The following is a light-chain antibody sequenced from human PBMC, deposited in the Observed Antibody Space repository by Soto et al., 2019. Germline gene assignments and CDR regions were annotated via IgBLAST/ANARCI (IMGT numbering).Light chain of an antibody. CDR3: TSYVGNDIWV. Sequence: QSALTQRPSASGSPGQSVTISCTGTSSDVGAYKYVSWYQQYPGKAPKLMIYEVTKRPSGVPDRFSGSKSGNTASLTVSGLQAEDEADYYCTSYVGNDIWVFGAGTKVTVL. J-gene: IGLJ3*02. CDR1: SSDVGAYKY. V-gene: IGLV2-8*01. CDR2: EVT.